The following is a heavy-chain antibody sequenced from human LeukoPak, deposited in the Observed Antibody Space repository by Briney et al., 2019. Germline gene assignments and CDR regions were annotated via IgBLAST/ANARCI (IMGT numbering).Heavy chain of an antibody. J-gene: IGHJ6*03. Sequence: PSETLSLTCAAYGGSFSGYYWSWIRQPPGKGLEWIGEINHSGSTNYNPSLKSRVTISVDTSKNQFSLKLSSVTAADTAVYYCASLRYSSSRPNYYYYYMDVWGKGTTVTVSS. V-gene: IGHV4-34*01. CDR2: INHSGST. CDR3: ASLRYSSSRPNYYYYYMDV. CDR1: GGSFSGYY. D-gene: IGHD6-6*01.